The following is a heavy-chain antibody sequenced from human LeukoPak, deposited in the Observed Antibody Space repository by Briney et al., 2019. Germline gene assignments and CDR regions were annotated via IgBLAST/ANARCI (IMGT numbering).Heavy chain of an antibody. CDR3: ARGKGTFAFDI. CDR2: LYSGGST. V-gene: IGHV3-53*01. Sequence: GGSLRLSCAASGFTVSSNYMSWVRQAPGRGLEWVSVLYSGGSTYYADSVKGRFTISRDNSKNTVYLQMNSLRGEDTAVFYCARGKGTFAFDIWGQGTMVTVSS. D-gene: IGHD3-10*01. J-gene: IGHJ3*02. CDR1: GFTVSSNY.